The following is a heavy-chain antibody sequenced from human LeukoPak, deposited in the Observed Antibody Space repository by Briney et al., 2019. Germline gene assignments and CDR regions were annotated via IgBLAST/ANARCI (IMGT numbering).Heavy chain of an antibody. Sequence: SETLSLTCTVSGGSISSSSYYWGCIRQPPGKGLEWIGSIYYSGSTYYNPSLKSRVTISVDTSKNQFSLKLSSVTAADTAVYYCARQRIAAAEDYWGQGTLVTVSS. D-gene: IGHD6-13*01. CDR1: GGSISSSSYY. J-gene: IGHJ4*02. CDR3: ARQRIAAAEDY. CDR2: IYYSGST. V-gene: IGHV4-39*01.